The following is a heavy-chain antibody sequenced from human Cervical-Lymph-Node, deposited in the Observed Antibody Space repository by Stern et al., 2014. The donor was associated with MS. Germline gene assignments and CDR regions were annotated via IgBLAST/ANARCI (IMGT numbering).Heavy chain of an antibody. CDR1: GYTFSDYA. CDR3: AVLSVDADFDY. D-gene: IGHD5-18*01. J-gene: IGHJ4*02. CDR2: ISAYNGET. V-gene: IGHV1-18*01. Sequence: VQLVESGAEVKKPGASVKVSCTASGYTFSDYAISWVRQAPGQGLEWMAWISAYNGETNYAREVQGRVSLTTDTATSTAYMELRSLRSDDTAVYYCAVLSVDADFDYWGQGTLVIVSS.